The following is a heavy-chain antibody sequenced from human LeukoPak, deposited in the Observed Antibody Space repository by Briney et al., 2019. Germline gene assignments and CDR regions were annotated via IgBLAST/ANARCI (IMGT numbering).Heavy chain of an antibody. Sequence: GRSLRLSCAASGFTFDDYAMHWARQAPGKGLEWVSGISWNSGNIDYADSVKGRFTISRDNAKNSLYLQMNSLRAEDMALYYCAKASGSYYYYYIDVWGKGTTVTVSS. CDR1: GFTFDDYA. V-gene: IGHV3-9*03. D-gene: IGHD3-10*01. J-gene: IGHJ6*03. CDR3: AKASGSYYYYYIDV. CDR2: ISWNSGNI.